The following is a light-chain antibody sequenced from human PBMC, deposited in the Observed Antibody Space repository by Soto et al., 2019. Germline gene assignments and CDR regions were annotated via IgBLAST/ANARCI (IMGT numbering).Light chain of an antibody. CDR2: EVN. CDR3: FSFTANRPQA. Sequence: QSVLTQPASLCGSPGQPTTISCSGTSSDTGAYDYVSWFQQHPGKAPKVMISEVNNRPSGVSNRFSGSKSGNTAYLTISGLPVENEAEYFWFSFTANRPQAFGKGTKVTV. V-gene: IGLV2-14*01. J-gene: IGLJ1*01. CDR1: SSDTGAYDY.